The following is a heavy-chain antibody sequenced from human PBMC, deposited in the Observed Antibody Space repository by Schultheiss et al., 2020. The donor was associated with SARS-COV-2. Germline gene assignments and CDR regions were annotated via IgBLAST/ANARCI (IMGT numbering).Heavy chain of an antibody. V-gene: IGHV1-2*04. CDR3: ARGVDTAMVRSYYGMDV. CDR2: INPNSGGT. CDR1: GYTFTGYY. J-gene: IGHJ6*02. D-gene: IGHD5-18*01. Sequence: ASVKVSCKASGYTFTGYYMHWVRQAPGQGLEWMGWINPNSGGTNYAQKFQGWVTMTRDTSISTAYMELSRLRSDDTAVYYCARGVDTAMVRSYYGMDVWGQGTTVTVSS.